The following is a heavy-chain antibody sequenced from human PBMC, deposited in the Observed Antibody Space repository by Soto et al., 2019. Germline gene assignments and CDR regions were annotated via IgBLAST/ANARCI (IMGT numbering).Heavy chain of an antibody. CDR3: ARGGWSVRFDY. J-gene: IGHJ4*02. D-gene: IGHD6-19*01. CDR2: ISHSGST. Sequence: QVQLQQWGAGLLKPSETLSLTCAVYGGSFSGYYWSWIRQPPGKGLEWIGEISHSGSTNYNPSLKGRVTIAVDTSKNQFSLKLSSVTAADTAVYYCARGGWSVRFDYWGQGALVTVSS. CDR1: GGSFSGYY. V-gene: IGHV4-34*01.